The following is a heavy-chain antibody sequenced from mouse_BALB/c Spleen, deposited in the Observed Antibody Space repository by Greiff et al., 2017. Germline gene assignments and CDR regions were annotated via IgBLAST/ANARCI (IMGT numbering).Heavy chain of an antibody. V-gene: IGHV2-2*02. CDR2: IWSGGST. Sequence: VQRVESGPGLVQPSQSLSITCTVSGFSLTSYGVHWVRQSPGKGLEWLGVIWSGGSTDYNAAFISRLSISKDNSKSQVFFKMNSLQANDTAIYYCARNSIYYGYDAWFAYWGQGTLVTVSA. CDR3: ARNSIYYGYDAWFAY. D-gene: IGHD2-2*01. J-gene: IGHJ3*01. CDR1: GFSLTSYG.